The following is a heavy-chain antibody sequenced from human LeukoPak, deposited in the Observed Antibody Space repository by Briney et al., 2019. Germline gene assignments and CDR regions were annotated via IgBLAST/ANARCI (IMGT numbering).Heavy chain of an antibody. V-gene: IGHV1-18*01. CDR1: GGTFSSYA. J-gene: IGHJ4*02. Sequence: ASVKVSCKASGGTFSSYAISGVRQAPGQGREWMGWISAYNGNTNYAQKLQGRVTMTTDTSTSTAYMELRSVRSDDTPVYYCARAARGYQQIFDYWGQGTLVTVSS. CDR3: ARAARGYQQIFDY. CDR2: ISAYNGNT. D-gene: IGHD2-2*01.